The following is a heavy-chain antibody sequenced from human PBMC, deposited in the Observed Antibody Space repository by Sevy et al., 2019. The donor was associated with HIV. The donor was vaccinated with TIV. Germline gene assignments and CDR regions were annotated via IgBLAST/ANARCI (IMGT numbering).Heavy chain of an antibody. J-gene: IGHJ5*02. CDR3: ARAWGKVAAAGTGNWFDP. D-gene: IGHD6-13*01. CDR2: IYYSGST. V-gene: IGHV4-30-4*01. CDR1: GGSISSGDYY. Sequence: SETLSLTCTVSGGSISSGDYYWSWIRQPPGKGLEWIGYIYYSGSTYYNPSLKSRVTISVDTSKNQFSLKLSSVTAADTAVYYCARAWGKVAAAGTGNWFDPWGQGTLVTVSS.